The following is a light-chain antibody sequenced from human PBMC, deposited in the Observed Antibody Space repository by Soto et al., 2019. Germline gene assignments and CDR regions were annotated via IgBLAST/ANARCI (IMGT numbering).Light chain of an antibody. J-gene: IGKJ1*01. CDR1: QSVSSSY. Sequence: EIVLTQSPGTLSVSPGERATLSCRASQSVSSSYLAWYQQKPGQAPRLLIYGASSRATGIPDRFSGSGSGTDFTLTISRLEPEDFAVYYCQQYGSSPTWTFGQGLKVEIK. CDR3: QQYGSSPTWT. V-gene: IGKV3-20*01. CDR2: GAS.